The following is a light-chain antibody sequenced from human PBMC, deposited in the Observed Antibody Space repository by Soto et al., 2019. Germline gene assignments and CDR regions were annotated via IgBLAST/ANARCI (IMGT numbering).Light chain of an antibody. Sequence: QSALTQPPSASGYPGQSVTISCTGTSSDVGGYNYVSWYQQHPGAAPKLMIYEVVKRPSGVPDRFSGSKSGNTASLTVSGLQAEDESDYYCSSYGGDNNVVFGGGTKVTVL. V-gene: IGLV2-8*01. CDR2: EVV. J-gene: IGLJ2*01. CDR3: SSYGGDNNVV. CDR1: SSDVGGYNY.